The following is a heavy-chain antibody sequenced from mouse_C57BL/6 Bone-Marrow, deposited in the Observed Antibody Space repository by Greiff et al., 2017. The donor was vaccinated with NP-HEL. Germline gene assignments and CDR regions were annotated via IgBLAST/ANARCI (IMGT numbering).Heavy chain of an antibody. CDR3: ARYYGSSYWYFDV. Sequence: VKLVESGPGLVQPSQSLSITCTVSGFSLTSYGVHWVRQCPGKGLEWLGVIWSGGSTDYNAAFISRLSISKDNYKSQVFFKMNSLQADDTAIYYCARYYGSSYWYFDVWGTGTTVTVSS. D-gene: IGHD1-1*01. J-gene: IGHJ1*03. CDR2: IWSGGST. CDR1: GFSLTSYG. V-gene: IGHV2-2*01.